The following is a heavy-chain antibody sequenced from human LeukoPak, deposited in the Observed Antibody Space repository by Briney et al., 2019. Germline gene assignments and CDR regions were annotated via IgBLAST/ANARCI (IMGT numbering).Heavy chain of an antibody. Sequence: GGSLRLPCVASGLTFRNYGFHWVRQAPGKGLEWVAIIYSGGGTTKYYAESLKDRFTITRDDSRDTLYLQMNSLRAEDTAVYYCVVILVPGGVWHFDLWGRGTLVTVSS. V-gene: IGHV3-33*03. CDR3: VVILVPGGVWHFDL. J-gene: IGHJ2*01. CDR1: GLTFRNYG. CDR2: IYSGGGTTK. D-gene: IGHD2-2*01.